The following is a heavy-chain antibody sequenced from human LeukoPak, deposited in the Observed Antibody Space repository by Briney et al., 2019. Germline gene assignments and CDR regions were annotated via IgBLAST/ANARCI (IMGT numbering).Heavy chain of an antibody. CDR3: ARDSPPDYYDSSGYYYGVLASDY. J-gene: IGHJ4*02. D-gene: IGHD3-22*01. V-gene: IGHV3-48*03. Sequence: GGSLRLSCAASGFTFSSYEMNWVRQAPGKGLEWVSYISSSGSTIYYADSVKGRFTISRDNAKNSLYLQMNSLRAEDTAVYYCARDSPPDYYDSSGYYYGVLASDYWGQGTLVTVSS. CDR1: GFTFSSYE. CDR2: ISSSGSTI.